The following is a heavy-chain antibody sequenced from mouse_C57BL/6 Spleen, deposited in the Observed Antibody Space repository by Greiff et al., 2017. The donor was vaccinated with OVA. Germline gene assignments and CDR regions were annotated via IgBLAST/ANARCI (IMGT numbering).Heavy chain of an antibody. CDR1: GYTFTSYW. V-gene: IGHV1-59*01. J-gene: IGHJ4*01. CDR3: ARRWLLHYYYAMDY. CDR2: IDPSDSYT. D-gene: IGHD2-3*01. Sequence: VQLQQPGAELVRPGTSVKLSCKASGYTFTSYWMHWVKQRPGQGLEWIGVIDPSDSYTNYNQKFKGKATLTVDTSSSTAYMQLSSLTSEDSAVYYCARRWLLHYYYAMDYWGQGTSVTVSS.